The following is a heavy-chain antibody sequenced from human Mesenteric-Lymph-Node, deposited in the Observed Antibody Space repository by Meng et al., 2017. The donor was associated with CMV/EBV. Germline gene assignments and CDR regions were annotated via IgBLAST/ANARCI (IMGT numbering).Heavy chain of an antibody. CDR3: ARPSSGYHYYGMDI. Sequence: SETLSLTCTVSGGTISSYYWSWIRQSPGKGLGWIGYIYYSGSTNYNPSLKSRVTISVDTSKNKFSLKLSSVTAADTAVYYCARPSSGYHYYGMDIWGQGTTVTVSS. CDR1: GGTISSYY. J-gene: IGHJ6*02. CDR2: IYYSGST. V-gene: IGHV4-59*01.